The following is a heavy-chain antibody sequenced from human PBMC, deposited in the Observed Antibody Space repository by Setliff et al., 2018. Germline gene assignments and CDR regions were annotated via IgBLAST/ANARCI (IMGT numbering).Heavy chain of an antibody. Sequence: GGSLRLSCAASGFTFSSYAMSWVRQAPGKEPEWVSTITDSGRTTYYGPSLRGRFTISRDNSRNTLYLQMNSLRAEDAAIYYCARRGGTAGARAFDIWGQWTMVTVSS. CDR1: GFTFSSYA. CDR2: ITDSGRTT. CDR3: ARRGGTAGARAFDI. V-gene: IGHV3-23*01. J-gene: IGHJ3*02. D-gene: IGHD2-8*02.